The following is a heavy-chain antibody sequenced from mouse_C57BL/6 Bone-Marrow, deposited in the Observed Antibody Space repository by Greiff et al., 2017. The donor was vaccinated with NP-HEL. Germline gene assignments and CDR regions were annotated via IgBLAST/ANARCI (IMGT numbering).Heavy chain of an antibody. CDR3: ARSPLYYGSSYVAY. J-gene: IGHJ2*01. CDR2: ISSGSSTI. D-gene: IGHD1-1*01. CDR1: GFTFSDYG. Sequence: EVKLVESGGGLVKPGGSLKLSCAASGFTFSDYGMHWVRQAPEKGLEWVAYISSGSSTIYYADTVKGRFTISRDNAKNTLFLQMTSLRSEDTAMYYCARSPLYYGSSYVAYWGQGTTLTVSS. V-gene: IGHV5-17*01.